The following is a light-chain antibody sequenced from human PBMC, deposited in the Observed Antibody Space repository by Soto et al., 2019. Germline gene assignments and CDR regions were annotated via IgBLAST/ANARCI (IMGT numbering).Light chain of an antibody. CDR1: NSDVGDYNL. CDR2: DVS. Sequence: QSVLTQPASVSGSPGQSITISCSGTNSDVGDYNLVSWYQQRPGKAPKLVIFDVSHRPSGVSDRFSGSKSGNTASLTISGLQAEDEGDYFCCSYSTHTTLDVFGSGTKLTVL. J-gene: IGLJ1*01. CDR3: CSYSTHTTLDV. V-gene: IGLV2-14*01.